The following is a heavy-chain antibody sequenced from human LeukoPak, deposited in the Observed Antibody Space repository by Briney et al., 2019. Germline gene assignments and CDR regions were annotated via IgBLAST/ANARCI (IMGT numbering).Heavy chain of an antibody. CDR2: IYYSGST. V-gene: IGHV4-31*03. J-gene: IGHJ3*02. Sequence: SQTLSLTCTVSGGSITTGGYYWNWIRQHPGKGLEWIGCIYYSGSTYYNPSLKSRLTISVDTSKSQFSLRLSSVTAADTAVYYCARTSYSSMGAFDIWGQGTMVTVSS. D-gene: IGHD6-13*01. CDR3: ARTSYSSMGAFDI. CDR1: GGSITTGGYY.